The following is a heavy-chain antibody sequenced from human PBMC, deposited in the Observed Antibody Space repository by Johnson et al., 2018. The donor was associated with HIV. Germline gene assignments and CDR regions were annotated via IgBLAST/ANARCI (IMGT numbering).Heavy chain of an antibody. CDR1: GFSFGDYY. D-gene: IGHD4-17*01. J-gene: IGHJ3*02. CDR2: ISSDGSTI. CDR3: ARALTTDAFDI. Sequence: QVQLVESGGVVVQPGGSLRLSCAASGFSFGDYYMSWIRQAPGKGLEWISYISSDGSTIDYADSVKGRFTISRDNAKNSLYLQMNSLRAEDTAVYYCARALTTDAFDIWGQGTMVTVSS. V-gene: IGHV3-11*04.